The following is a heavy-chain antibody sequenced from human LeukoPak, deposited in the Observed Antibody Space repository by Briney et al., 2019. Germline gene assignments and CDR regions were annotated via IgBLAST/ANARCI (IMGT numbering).Heavy chain of an antibody. CDR3: ARGQWLPKYYFDY. J-gene: IGHJ4*02. V-gene: IGHV3-11*04. D-gene: IGHD6-19*01. CDR1: EFTFSDYY. CDR2: MSGSGTTI. Sequence: GGSLRLSCTASEFTFSDYYVSWIRQAPGKGLEWVSYMSGSGTTIYYTDSVKGRFTISRDNGKNSVYLQMNSLRAEDTAVYYCARGQWLPKYYFDYWGQGTLVTVSS.